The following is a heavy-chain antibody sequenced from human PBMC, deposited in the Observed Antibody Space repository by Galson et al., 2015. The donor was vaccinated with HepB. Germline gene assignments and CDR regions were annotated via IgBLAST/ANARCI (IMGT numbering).Heavy chain of an antibody. CDR3: ARVEWELGGVYYMDV. CDR1: GFTFSRYS. D-gene: IGHD1-26*01. CDR2: ISSSSSSK. Sequence: SLRLSCAASGFTFSRYSMNWVRQAPGKGLEWVSYISSSSSSKYFADSVKGRFSISRDNAKNSLYLQVSSLRAEDTAVYYCARVEWELGGVYYMDVWGKGTTVTVSS. J-gene: IGHJ6*03. V-gene: IGHV3-48*04.